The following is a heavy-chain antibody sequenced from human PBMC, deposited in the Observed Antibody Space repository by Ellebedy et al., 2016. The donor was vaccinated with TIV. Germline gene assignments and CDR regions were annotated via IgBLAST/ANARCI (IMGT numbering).Heavy chain of an antibody. D-gene: IGHD6-19*01. CDR1: RGTFSSYA. CDR3: ARVAVAEMGG. J-gene: IGHJ4*02. CDR2: IIPIFGTA. Sequence: SVKVSXKASRGTFSSYAISWVRQAPGQGLEWMGGIIPIFGTANYAQKFQGRVTITADESTSTAYMELSSLRSEDTAVYYCARVAVAEMGGWGQGTLVTVSS. V-gene: IGHV1-69*13.